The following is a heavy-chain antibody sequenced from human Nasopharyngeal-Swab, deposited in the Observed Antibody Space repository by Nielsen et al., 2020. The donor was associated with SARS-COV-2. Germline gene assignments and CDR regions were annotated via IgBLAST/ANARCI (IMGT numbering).Heavy chain of an antibody. J-gene: IGHJ3*02. CDR2: INTNTGKP. Sequence: ASVKVSCKASGYTFTSYAMNWVRQAPGQGLEWMGWINTNTGKPTYAEGFTGRFVFSLDASVSTAYLQISSLKAEDTAVYYFARDGGGDTGYSGYDFPGVPKIGFDIWGQGTMVTVSS. D-gene: IGHD5-12*01. CDR1: GYTFTSYA. CDR3: ARDGGGDTGYSGYDFPGVPKIGFDI. V-gene: IGHV7-4-1*02.